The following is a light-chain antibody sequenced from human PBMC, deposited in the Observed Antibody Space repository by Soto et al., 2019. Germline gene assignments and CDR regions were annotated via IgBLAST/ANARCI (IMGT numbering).Light chain of an antibody. CDR1: RSNIGTHFD. CDR3: QSYDSRLSGVV. V-gene: IGLV1-40*01. Sequence: QSVLTQPPSVSGAPGQRVTISCTGSRSNIGTHFDVHWYQQLPGTAPKLLIYGNSNRPSGVPDRFSGSKSGTSASLAITGLQAEDEADYYCQSYDSRLSGVVFGGGTKLTVL. J-gene: IGLJ3*02. CDR2: GNS.